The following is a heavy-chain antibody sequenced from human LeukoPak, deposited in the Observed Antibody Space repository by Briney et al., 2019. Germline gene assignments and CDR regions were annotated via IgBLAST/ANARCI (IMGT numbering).Heavy chain of an antibody. J-gene: IGHJ4*02. V-gene: IGHV4-59*01. CDR1: GGSISSYY. CDR3: ASARGGSGSYYFDY. Sequence: SETPSLTCTVSGGSISSYYWSWIRQPPGKGLEWIGYIYYSGSTNYNPSLKSRVIISVDTSKNQFSLKLSSVTAADTAVYYCASARGGSGSYYFDYWGQGTLVTVSS. D-gene: IGHD2-15*01. CDR2: IYYSGST.